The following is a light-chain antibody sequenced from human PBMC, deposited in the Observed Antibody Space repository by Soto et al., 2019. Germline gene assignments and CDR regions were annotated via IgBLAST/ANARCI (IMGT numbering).Light chain of an antibody. V-gene: IGLV2-8*01. CDR2: EVS. CDR3: SSYAGSNNFV. CDR1: SSDVGDYNY. J-gene: IGLJ2*01. Sequence: QSALTQPPSASGSPGQSVTISCTGTSSDVGDYNYVSWYQQHPGKAPKLMIYEVSKRPSGVPDRFSGSKSGNTASLTVAGLQDADEADDYCSSYAGSNNFVFGGGTKVTVL.